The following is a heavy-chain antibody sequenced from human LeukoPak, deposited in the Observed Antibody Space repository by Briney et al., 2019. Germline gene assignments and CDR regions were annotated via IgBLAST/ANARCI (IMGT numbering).Heavy chain of an antibody. CDR2: IYYSGST. CDR1: GGSISSYY. V-gene: IGHV4-59*08. CDR3: ARQGYSAYEILDY. D-gene: IGHD5-12*01. Sequence: SETLSLTCTVSGGSISSYYWSWIRQPPGKGLEWIGYIYYSGSTNYSPSLKNRVTISVDTSKNQFSLKLSSVTAADTAVYYCARQGYSAYEILDYWGQGTMVTVSS. J-gene: IGHJ4*02.